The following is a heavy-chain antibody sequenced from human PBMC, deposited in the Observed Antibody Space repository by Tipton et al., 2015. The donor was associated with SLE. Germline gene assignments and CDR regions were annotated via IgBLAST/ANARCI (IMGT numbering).Heavy chain of an antibody. D-gene: IGHD2-15*01. Sequence: TLSLTCTVSGGSISSSSYYWGWIRQPPGKGLEWIGSIYYSGSTYYNPSLKSRVTISVDTSKNQFSLKLSSVTAADTAVYYCASLGYCSGGSCYSSAGMDVWGKGTTVTVSS. CDR2: IYYSGST. CDR1: GGSISSSSYY. V-gene: IGHV4-39*07. CDR3: ASLGYCSGGSCYSSAGMDV. J-gene: IGHJ6*04.